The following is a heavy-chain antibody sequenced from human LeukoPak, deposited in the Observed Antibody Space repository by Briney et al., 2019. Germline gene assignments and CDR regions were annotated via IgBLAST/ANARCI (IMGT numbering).Heavy chain of an antibody. V-gene: IGHV4-59*01. J-gene: IGHJ6*03. CDR3: ARAKQGDCSSTSCYFGYYYYYMDV. D-gene: IGHD2-2*01. CDR1: GGSISSYY. CDR2: IYYSGST. Sequence: SETLSLTCTVSGGSISSYYWSWIRQPPGKGLEWIGYIYYSGSTNYNPSLKRGVTISVDTSKNQFSLKLSSVTAADTAVYYCARAKQGDCSSTSCYFGYYYYYMDVWGKGTTVTVSS.